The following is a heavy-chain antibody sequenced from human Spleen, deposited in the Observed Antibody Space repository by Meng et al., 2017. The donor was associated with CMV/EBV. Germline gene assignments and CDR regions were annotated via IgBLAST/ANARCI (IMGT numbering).Heavy chain of an antibody. CDR3: AKSGVVVPAAIDAFDI. J-gene: IGHJ3*02. V-gene: IGHV3-23*01. D-gene: IGHD2-2*01. CDR2: ISGSGGST. Sequence: GESLKISCAASRFTFDDYGMSWVRQAPGKGLEWVSAISGSGGSTYYADSVKGRFTISRDNSKNTLYLQMNSLRAEDTAVYYCAKSGVVVPAAIDAFDIWGQGTMVTVSS. CDR1: RFTFDDYG.